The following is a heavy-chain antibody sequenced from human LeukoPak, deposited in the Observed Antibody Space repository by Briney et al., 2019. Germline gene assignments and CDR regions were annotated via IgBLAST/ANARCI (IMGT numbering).Heavy chain of an antibody. J-gene: IGHJ4*02. Sequence: GGSLRLSCAASGFTFSNYWMSWVRQAPGKGLEWVANIIQDESEKYYVDSVKGRFTISRDNAKNSLYLQMNSLRAEDTAVYYCARGRQDGSRSACYEFNFWGQGTLVTVSS. CDR1: GFTFSNYW. V-gene: IGHV3-7*01. CDR3: ARGRQDGSRSACYEFNF. CDR2: IIQDESEK. D-gene: IGHD2-21*02.